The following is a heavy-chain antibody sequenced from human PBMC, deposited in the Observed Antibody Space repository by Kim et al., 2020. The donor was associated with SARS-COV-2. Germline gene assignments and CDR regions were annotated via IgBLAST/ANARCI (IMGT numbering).Heavy chain of an antibody. CDR2: ISSSGSTI. Sequence: GGSLRLSCAASGFTFSSYEMNWVRQAPGKGLEWVSYISSSGSTIYYADSVKGRFTISRDNAKNSLYLQMNSLRAEDTAVYYCARDFRDGYNFRSDYWGQGTLATVSS. D-gene: IGHD5-12*01. CDR1: GFTFSSYE. CDR3: ARDFRDGYNFRSDY. V-gene: IGHV3-48*03. J-gene: IGHJ4*02.